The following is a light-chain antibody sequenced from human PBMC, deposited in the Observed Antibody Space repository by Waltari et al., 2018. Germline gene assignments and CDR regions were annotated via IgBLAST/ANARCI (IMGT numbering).Light chain of an antibody. J-gene: IGKJ2*01. CDR1: QSVSDNY. Sequence: EIVLTQSPGTLSLSPGERAPPSCRASQSVSDNYLAWYQQKPGQPPRVLIYGASSRASGTPDRFSGSGSGTDFTLTISRLEPEDFAVYYCQQYGNSRYTFGQGTKLEIK. CDR3: QQYGNSRYT. CDR2: GAS. V-gene: IGKV3-20*01.